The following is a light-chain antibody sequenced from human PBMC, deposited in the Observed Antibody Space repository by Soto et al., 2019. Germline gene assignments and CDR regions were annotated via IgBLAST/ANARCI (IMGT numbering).Light chain of an antibody. CDR3: CSYAGSRIVV. V-gene: IGLV2-23*01. CDR1: SSDVGTYNL. J-gene: IGLJ2*01. CDR2: EGS. Sequence: QSALTQPASVSGSPGQSITISCTGTSSDVGTYNLVSWYQQHPGKAPKVMIYEGSKRPSGVSNRFSGSKSGNTASLTISGLQAEDEADYYCCSYAGSRIVVFGGGTKLTVL.